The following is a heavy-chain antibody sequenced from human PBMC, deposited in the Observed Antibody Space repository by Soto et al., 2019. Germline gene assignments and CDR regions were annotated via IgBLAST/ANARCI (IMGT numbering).Heavy chain of an antibody. V-gene: IGHV4-59*01. D-gene: IGHD2-15*01. CDR2: IYYSGST. CDR3: ARAQAYCSGGSCYAVDY. CDR1: GGSISSYY. Sequence: SETLSLTCTVSGGSISSYYWSWIRQPPGKGLEWIGYIYYSGSTNYNPSLKSRVTISVDTSKNQFSLKLSSVTAADTAVYYCARAQAYCSGGSCYAVDYWGQGTLVTVSS. J-gene: IGHJ4*02.